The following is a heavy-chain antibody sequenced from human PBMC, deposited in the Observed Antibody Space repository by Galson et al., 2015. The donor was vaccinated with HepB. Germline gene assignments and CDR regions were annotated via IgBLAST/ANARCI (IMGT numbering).Heavy chain of an antibody. Sequence: PALVQLSQTLTLTCNLSGVSLRPSGVGVGWIRQPPGKALERLVLIYLDDDKRYSPSLKSRLIITNDTTKNQVVITMTNMEPVDTATYYGAHSRGYSDDLSNYYGMDVWGQGTTVTVSS. CDR2: IYLDDDK. CDR1: GVSLRPSGVG. D-gene: IGHD5-18*01. CDR3: AHSRGYSDDLSNYYGMDV. J-gene: IGHJ6*02. V-gene: IGHV2-5*02.